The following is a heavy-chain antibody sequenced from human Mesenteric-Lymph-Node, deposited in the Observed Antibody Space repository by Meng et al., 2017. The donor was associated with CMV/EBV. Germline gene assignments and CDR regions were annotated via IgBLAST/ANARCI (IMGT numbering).Heavy chain of an antibody. CDR3: ARALKRHYYDTRGYLGLIY. Sequence: ASVKVSCKASGYTFTDYNLHWVRQAPGQGLEWMGWINPNSGGTNYAQKFQGRVTLTRDTSISTAYMELTSLRSDDTAVYYCARALKRHYYDTRGYLGLIYWGQGTLVTVSS. CDR1: GYTFTDYN. CDR2: INPNSGGT. D-gene: IGHD3-22*01. J-gene: IGHJ4*02. V-gene: IGHV1-2*02.